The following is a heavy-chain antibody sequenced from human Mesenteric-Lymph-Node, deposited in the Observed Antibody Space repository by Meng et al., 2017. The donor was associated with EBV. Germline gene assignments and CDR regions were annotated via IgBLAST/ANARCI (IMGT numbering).Heavy chain of an antibody. D-gene: IGHD3-16*01. CDR1: GGATSNSMLH. V-gene: IGHV4-39*07. CDR3: AGLGSFASSIDP. CDR2: IYYSGNT. J-gene: IGHJ5*01. Sequence: EAGQGRVTATETLSLTGTVSGGATSNSMLHCVWVRQPAGKWLEWIRYIYYSGNTYYSPSVKSRVTISVDTSKNQVSLKLTSVTAADTAVYFCAGLGSFASSIDPWGQGTLVTVSS.